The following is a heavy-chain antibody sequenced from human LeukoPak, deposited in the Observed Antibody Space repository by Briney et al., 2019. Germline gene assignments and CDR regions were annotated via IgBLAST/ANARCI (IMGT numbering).Heavy chain of an antibody. V-gene: IGHV4-38-2*02. CDR1: GYSISSDFY. J-gene: IGHJ3*02. CDR3: ARIRQRWLQRRGDAFDI. D-gene: IGHD5-24*01. Sequence: SETLSLTCTVSGYSISSDFYWGWIRQPPGKGLEWIGSIYHSGSTHYKSSLKSRVTITVDTSKNQFSLKLSSVTAADTAVYYCARIRQRWLQRRGDAFDIWGQGTMVTVSS. CDR2: IYHSGST.